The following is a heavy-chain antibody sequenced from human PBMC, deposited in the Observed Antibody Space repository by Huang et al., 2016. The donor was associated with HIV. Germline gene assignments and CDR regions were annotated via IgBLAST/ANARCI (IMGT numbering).Heavy chain of an antibody. D-gene: IGHD4-17*01. CDR1: GFTFSIYA. Sequence: EVQLLESGGDLVQPGGSLRLSCAASGFTFSIYAMTWVRQAPGKGLEWVSTISGGDGNTSYADSVKGRFTISRDNSKNTLYLQIHSLGAEDTAIYYCAKGRTTVAKAFDYWGQGTLVTVSS. CDR3: AKGRTTVAKAFDY. CDR2: ISGGDGNT. V-gene: IGHV3-23*01. J-gene: IGHJ4*02.